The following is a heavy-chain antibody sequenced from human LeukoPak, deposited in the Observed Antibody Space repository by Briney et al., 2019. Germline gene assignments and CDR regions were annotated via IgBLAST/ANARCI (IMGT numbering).Heavy chain of an antibody. Sequence: SEALSLTCTVSGGSISSYYWSWIRQPAGEGLEWIGRIYTSGSTNYNPSLKSRVTMSVDTSKNQFSLKLSSVTAADTAVYYCARGGGYGSGSYYRGAIDYWGQGTLVTVSS. J-gene: IGHJ4*02. D-gene: IGHD3-10*01. CDR2: IYTSGST. V-gene: IGHV4-4*07. CDR3: ARGGGYGSGSYYRGAIDY. CDR1: GGSISSYY.